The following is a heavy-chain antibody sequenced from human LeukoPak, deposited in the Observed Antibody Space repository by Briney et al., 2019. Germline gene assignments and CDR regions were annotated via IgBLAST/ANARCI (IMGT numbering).Heavy chain of an antibody. J-gene: IGHJ4*02. Sequence: GGSLRLSCAASGFTFSSYDMHWVRQATGKGLEGVSAIGTAGDTYYPGSVKGRFTISRENAKNSLYLQMNSLRAGDTAVYYCARVYSSSWEYYFDYWGQGTLVTVSS. D-gene: IGHD6-13*01. CDR3: ARVYSSSWEYYFDY. V-gene: IGHV3-13*01. CDR2: IGTAGDT. CDR1: GFTFSSYD.